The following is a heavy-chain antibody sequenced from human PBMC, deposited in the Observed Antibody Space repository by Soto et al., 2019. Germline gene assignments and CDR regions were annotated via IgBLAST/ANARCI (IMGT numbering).Heavy chain of an antibody. D-gene: IGHD6-13*01. V-gene: IGHV3-30*18. J-gene: IGHJ4*02. CDR2: ISYDGFNT. CDR1: GFTFNSYA. CDR3: AKDPQYYSRNWYGEY. Sequence: QVQLVESGGGVVQPGRSLRLSCAASGFTFNSYAIHWVRQAPGKGLEWVAVISYDGFNTYYADSVKGRFTISRDNSKNTLYLQMDSLRAEDTAVYYCAKDPQYYSRNWYGEYWGQGTLVTVSS.